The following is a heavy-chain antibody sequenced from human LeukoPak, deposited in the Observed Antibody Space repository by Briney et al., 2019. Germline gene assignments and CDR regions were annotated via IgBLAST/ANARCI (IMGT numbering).Heavy chain of an antibody. Sequence: GGSLRLSCAASGFTFSSYGMHWVRQAPGKGLEWVAYIQNDGSNEQYADSVKGRFSISRDSSKNILYLQMNSLRAEDTALYYCAKDGDSSSFDYWGQGTLVTVSS. V-gene: IGHV3-30*02. J-gene: IGHJ4*02. CDR2: IQNDGSNE. D-gene: IGHD6-13*01. CDR1: GFTFSSYG. CDR3: AKDGDSSSFDY.